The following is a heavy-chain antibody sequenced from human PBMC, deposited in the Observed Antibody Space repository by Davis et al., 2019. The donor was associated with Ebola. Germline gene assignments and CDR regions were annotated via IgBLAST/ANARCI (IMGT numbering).Heavy chain of an antibody. CDR2: INHSGST. D-gene: IGHD3-22*01. V-gene: IGHV4-34*01. CDR1: GGSFSGYY. CDR3: ARSLYYYDSSGYRY. Sequence: ESLKISCAVYGGSFSGYYWSWIRQPPGKGLEWIGEINHSGSTNYNPSLKSRVTISVDTSKNQFSLKLSSVTAADTAVYYCARSLYYYDSSGYRYWGQGTLVTVSS. J-gene: IGHJ4*02.